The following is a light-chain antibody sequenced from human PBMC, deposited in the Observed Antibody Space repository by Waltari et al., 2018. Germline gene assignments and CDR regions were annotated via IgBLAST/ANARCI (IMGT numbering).Light chain of an antibody. V-gene: IGKV1-5*03. CDR2: KAS. J-gene: IGKJ1*01. CDR1: QSISSW. Sequence: DIQMTQSPSTLSASVGDRVTITCRASQSISSWLAWYQQKPGKAPKLLIYKASSLESGVPSRFSGIGSGTEFTLTISSLQPDDFATYYCQQYYSYPWTFGQGTKVEIK. CDR3: QQYYSYPWT.